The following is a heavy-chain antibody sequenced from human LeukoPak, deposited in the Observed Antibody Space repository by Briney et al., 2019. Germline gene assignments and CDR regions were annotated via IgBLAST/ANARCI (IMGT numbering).Heavy chain of an antibody. D-gene: IGHD6-13*01. Sequence: GGSLRLSCAASGFTFSSYSMNGVRQAPGKGVEWVSSISSSSSYIYYADSVKGRFTISRDNAKNSLYLQMNSLRAEDTAVYYCARSSSWSDAFDIWGQGTMVTVSS. CDR2: ISSSSSYI. V-gene: IGHV3-21*01. CDR3: ARSSSWSDAFDI. CDR1: GFTFSSYS. J-gene: IGHJ3*02.